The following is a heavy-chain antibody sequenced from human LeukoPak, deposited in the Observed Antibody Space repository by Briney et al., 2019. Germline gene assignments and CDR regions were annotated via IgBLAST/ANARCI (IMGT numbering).Heavy chain of an antibody. CDR3: ARLGSVGYYNYQYMDI. CDR2: INDIGNT. CDR1: GGSFSGYY. D-gene: IGHD3-10*01. Sequence: PSETLSLTCAVSGGSFSGYYWSWIRQPPGKGLEWIGEINDIGNTNYDPSLRSRVTISVDTSKNQFSLSLTSATAADTAVYFCARLGSVGYYNYQYMDIWGNGTTVTVSS. J-gene: IGHJ6*03. V-gene: IGHV4-34*01.